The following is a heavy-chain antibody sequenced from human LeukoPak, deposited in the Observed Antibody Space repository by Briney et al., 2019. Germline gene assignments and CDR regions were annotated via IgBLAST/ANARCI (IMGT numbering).Heavy chain of an antibody. CDR3: VGDLLIGGGSWSVPSLDS. D-gene: IGHD1-14*01. Sequence: GGSLRLSCAASGFTFSTFWMHWVRQTPGKGLVWVSRISNDGSTTHYADSVKGRFAISRDNAKNTVSLQMNSLRVDDTAVYYCVGDLLIGGGSWSVPSLDSWGQGILVTVSS. CDR1: GFTFSTFW. J-gene: IGHJ4*02. CDR2: ISNDGSTT. V-gene: IGHV3-74*01.